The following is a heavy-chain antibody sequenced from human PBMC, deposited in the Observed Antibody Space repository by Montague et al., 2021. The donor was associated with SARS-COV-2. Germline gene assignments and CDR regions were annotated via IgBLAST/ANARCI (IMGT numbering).Heavy chain of an antibody. CDR1: GDSITNHY. V-gene: IGHV4-4*07. D-gene: IGHD3-10*01. Sequence: SETLSLTCSVSGDSITNHYWSWIRQPARKRLEWIGRMHFTGKTNFSPVFSSQLTMSPDTSKNQFSLKLTSVTAADTAIYFCARDRFDFGAGRQGTIDFWGQGTLVTVSS. J-gene: IGHJ4*02. CDR3: ARDRFDFGAGRQGTIDF. CDR2: MHFTGKT.